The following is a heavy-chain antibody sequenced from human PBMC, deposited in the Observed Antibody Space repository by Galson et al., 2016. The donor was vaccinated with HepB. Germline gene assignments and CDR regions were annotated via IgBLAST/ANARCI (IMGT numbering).Heavy chain of an antibody. V-gene: IGHV3-53*01. CDR1: GFSVSGKY. Sequence: LRLSCAASGFSVSGKYMSWARRAPGKGLEWVSAIFSGDATYYRDSVKGRFTISRDTSKNTLYLQMNNLRAEDTAIYYCEGYSDPFDSWGQGTMVAVSS. D-gene: IGHD3-22*01. J-gene: IGHJ3*02. CDR3: EGYSDPFDS. CDR2: IFSGDAT.